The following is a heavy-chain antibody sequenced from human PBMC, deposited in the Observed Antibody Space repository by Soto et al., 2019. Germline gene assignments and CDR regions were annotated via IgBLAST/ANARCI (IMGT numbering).Heavy chain of an antibody. CDR2: SRNKGSGYTT. D-gene: IGHD3-10*01. CDR1: GFTLSDHY. Sequence: EVQVVESGGGLVQPGGSLRLSCAASGFTLSDHYVDWVRQAPGKGLEWVGRSRNKGSGYTTEYAASVKGRFTISRDDSRNSLFLKMNSLKTADTAVYYCARGLSGSEGGGDFWGQGTLVTVSS. V-gene: IGHV3-72*01. CDR3: ARGLSGSEGGGDF. J-gene: IGHJ4*02.